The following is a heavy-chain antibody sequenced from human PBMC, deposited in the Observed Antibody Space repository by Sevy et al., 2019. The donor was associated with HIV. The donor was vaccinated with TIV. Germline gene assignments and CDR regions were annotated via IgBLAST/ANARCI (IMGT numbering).Heavy chain of an antibody. J-gene: IGHJ5*02. CDR3: ARESRGYSYGYLARWFDP. Sequence: LLQLRRPCPSPALSMVGPSVVTTGAGSASPQGKGLEWIGEINHSGSTNYNPSLKSRVTISVDTSKNQFSLKLSSVTAADTAVYYCARESRGYSYGYLARWFDPWGQGTLVTVSS. CDR1: VGPSVVTT. V-gene: IGHV4-34*01. CDR2: INHSGST. D-gene: IGHD5-18*01.